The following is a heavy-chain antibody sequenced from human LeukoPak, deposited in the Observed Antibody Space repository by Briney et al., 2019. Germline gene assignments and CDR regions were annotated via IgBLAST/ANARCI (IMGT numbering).Heavy chain of an antibody. CDR1: GFAFSNYA. J-gene: IGHJ4*02. V-gene: IGHV3-23*01. CDR3: AKDVCTSPRCLLYFDS. Sequence: GGSLRLSCTTSGFAFSNYAMNWVRQAPGKGPEWVSGISGFNTYYADSVKGRFTIFRDNSKNVLYLQMDRLRAEDTAVYSCAKDVCTSPRCLLYFDSWGQGTLVSVSS. D-gene: IGHD2-8*01. CDR2: ISGFNT.